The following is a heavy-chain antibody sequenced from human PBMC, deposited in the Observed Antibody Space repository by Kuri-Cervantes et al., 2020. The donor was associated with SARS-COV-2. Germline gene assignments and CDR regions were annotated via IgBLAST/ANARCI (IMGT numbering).Heavy chain of an antibody. D-gene: IGHD5-18*01. CDR3: ASESGYSYGYDY. CDR2: ISYDGSNK. J-gene: IGHJ4*02. CDR1: GLTFTSYA. Sequence: GGSLRLSCAVSGLTFTSYAMHWVRQAPGKGLEWVALISYDGSNKYYADSVKGRFTISRDNSKNTLYLQMNSLRAEDTAVYYCASESGYSYGYDYWGQGTLVTVSS. V-gene: IGHV3-30*03.